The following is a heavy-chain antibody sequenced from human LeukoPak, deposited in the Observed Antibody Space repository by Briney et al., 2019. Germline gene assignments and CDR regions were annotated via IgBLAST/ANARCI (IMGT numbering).Heavy chain of an antibody. J-gene: IGHJ5*02. CDR2: INPNSGGT. D-gene: IGHD3-10*01. CDR3: ARGIPSYYYGSSSNWFDP. Sequence: GASVKVSCKASRYTFTGYYMHWVRQAPGQGLEWMGWINPNSGGTNYAQKFQGRVTMTRDTSISTAYMELSRLRSDDTAVYYCARGIPSYYYGSSSNWFDPWGQGTLVTVSS. CDR1: RYTFTGYY. V-gene: IGHV1-2*02.